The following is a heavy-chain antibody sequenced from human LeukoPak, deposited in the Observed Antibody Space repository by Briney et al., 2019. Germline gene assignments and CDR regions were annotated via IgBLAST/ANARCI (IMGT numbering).Heavy chain of an antibody. J-gene: IGHJ4*02. D-gene: IGHD1-26*01. CDR1: GGTFSSYA. CDR3: ARDWREGEYVGATDNYYFDY. CDR2: IIPIFGTA. Sequence: SVKVSCKASGGTFSSYAISWVRQAPGQGLEWMGGIIPIFGTANYAQKFQGRVTITADESTSTAYMELSSLRSEDTAVYYCARDWREGEYVGATDNYYFDYWGQGTLVTVSS. V-gene: IGHV1-69*01.